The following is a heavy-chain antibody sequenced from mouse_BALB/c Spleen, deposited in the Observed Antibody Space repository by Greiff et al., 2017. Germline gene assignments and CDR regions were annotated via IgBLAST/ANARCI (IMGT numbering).Heavy chain of an antibody. CDR3: TRNPIYYYGSSWYFDV. Sequence: VQLQQPGAELVKPGASVKMSCKASGYTFTSYWMHWVKQRPGQGLEWIGVIDPSDSYTSYNQKFKGKATLTVDTSSSTAYMQLSSLTSEDSAVYYCTRNPIYYYGSSWYFDVWGAGTTVTVSS. CDR1: GYTFTSYW. V-gene: IGHV1S127*01. J-gene: IGHJ1*01. CDR2: IDPSDSYT. D-gene: IGHD1-1*01.